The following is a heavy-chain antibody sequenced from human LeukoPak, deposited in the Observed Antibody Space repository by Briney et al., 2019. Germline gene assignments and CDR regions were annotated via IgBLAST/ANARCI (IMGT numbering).Heavy chain of an antibody. CDR1: GFTINYA. D-gene: IGHD3-3*01. Sequence: GGSLRLSCAASGFTINYAMTWVRQAPGKGLEWVSAISGSGGSTYYADSVKGRFTISRDNSKNTLYLQMNSLRAEDTAVYYCAKDLGYYDFISFFDYWGQGTLVTVSS. J-gene: IGHJ4*02. CDR2: ISGSGGST. CDR3: AKDLGYYDFISFFDY. V-gene: IGHV3-23*01.